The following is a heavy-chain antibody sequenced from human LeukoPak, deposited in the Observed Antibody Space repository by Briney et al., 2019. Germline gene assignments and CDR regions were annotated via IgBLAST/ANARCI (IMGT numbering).Heavy chain of an antibody. CDR1: RFTFSNYA. Sequence: GGSLRLSCTASRFTFSNYAMSWVRQSPGKGLEWVSAITGNGDYTDYADSVKGRFTISRDNSKNTAYLQMNSLRSEDTAVYYCAKRSGINYGYFDSWGQGTLVTVSS. D-gene: IGHD1-26*01. J-gene: IGHJ4*02. CDR2: ITGNGDYT. V-gene: IGHV3-23*01. CDR3: AKRSGINYGYFDS.